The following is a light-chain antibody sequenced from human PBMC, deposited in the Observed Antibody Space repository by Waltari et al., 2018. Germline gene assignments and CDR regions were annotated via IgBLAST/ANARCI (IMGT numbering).Light chain of an antibody. CDR2: LGS. J-gene: IGKJ4*01. CDR3: MQALQTPLT. V-gene: IGKV2-28*01. CDR1: QSLLHSNGYYY. Sequence: DIVMTQSPLSLPVTAGEPASISCSSSQSLLHSNGYYYLHWYLQKPGQSPQLLIHLGSNRASGVPDRFSGSGSGTDFTLKISRVEAEDVGVYYCMQALQTPLTFSGGTKVEIK.